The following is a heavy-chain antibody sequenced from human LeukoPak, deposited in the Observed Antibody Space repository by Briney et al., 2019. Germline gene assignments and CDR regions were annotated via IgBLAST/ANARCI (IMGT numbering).Heavy chain of an antibody. V-gene: IGHV3-23*01. J-gene: IGHJ4*02. CDR3: AKVSGPGSLYFDY. CDR2: ISGSGNIT. D-gene: IGHD3-10*01. Sequence: GGSLRLSCVASGFAFSSYAMSWVRQAPGKGLEWVSRISGSGNITFYADSVKGRFTISRDSSKNMLYLQMNSLRVEDTAVCYCAKVSGPGSLYFDYWGQGTLVTFSS. CDR1: GFAFSSYA.